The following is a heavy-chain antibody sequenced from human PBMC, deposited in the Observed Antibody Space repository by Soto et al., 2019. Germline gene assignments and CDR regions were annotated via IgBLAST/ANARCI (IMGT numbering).Heavy chain of an antibody. J-gene: IGHJ6*02. V-gene: IGHV1-2*04. CDR3: ARGWEYYDSSGYLGLPHYGMDV. CDR2: INPNSGGT. Sequence: ASVKVSCKASGYTFTGYYMHWVRQAPGQGLEWMGWINPNSGGTNYAQKFQGWVTMTRDTSISTAYMELSRLRSDDTAVYYCARGWEYYDSSGYLGLPHYGMDVWGQGTTVTVSS. CDR1: GYTFTGYY. D-gene: IGHD3-22*01.